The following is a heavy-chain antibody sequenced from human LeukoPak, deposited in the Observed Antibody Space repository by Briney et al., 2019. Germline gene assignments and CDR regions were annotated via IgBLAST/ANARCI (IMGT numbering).Heavy chain of an antibody. CDR3: ARGGSYSRKLHYFDY. CDR2: FDPEDGET. V-gene: IGHV1-24*01. D-gene: IGHD2-21*01. Sequence: GASVKVSCKVSGYTLTELSMHWVRQAPGKGLEWMGGFDPEDGETIYAQKFQGRVTMTEDTSTDTAYMELSSLRSEDTAVYYCARGGSYSRKLHYFDYWGQGTLVTVSS. CDR1: GYTLTELS. J-gene: IGHJ4*02.